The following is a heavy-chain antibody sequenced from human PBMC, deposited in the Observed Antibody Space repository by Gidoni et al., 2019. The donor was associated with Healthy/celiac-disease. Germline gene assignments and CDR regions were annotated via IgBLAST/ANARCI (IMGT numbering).Heavy chain of an antibody. CDR3: ASVDTAMVTLDY. CDR2: INHSVST. Sequence: QVQLQQWGAGLLKPSETLSLTCAVYVGSFSGYYWSWIRQPPGKGLEWHGEINHSVSTNYNQSRKSRVTRSVDTSKNQFSLKLSSGTAAVTAVYYCASVDTAMVTLDYWGQGTLVTVSS. V-gene: IGHV4-34*01. CDR1: VGSFSGYY. J-gene: IGHJ4*02. D-gene: IGHD5-18*01.